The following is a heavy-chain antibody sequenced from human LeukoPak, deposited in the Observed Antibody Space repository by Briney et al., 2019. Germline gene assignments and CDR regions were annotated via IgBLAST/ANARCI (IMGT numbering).Heavy chain of an antibody. J-gene: IGHJ4*02. CDR3: ARTGSTGYYPHYFDY. CDR2: IRSSSSTI. Sequence: GGSLRPTCVVSGFTFSSYNMNWVRQAPGKGLEWVSYIRSSSSTIYYADSVKGRFTISRDNAKNSLYLQMNSLRDEDTAVYYCARTGSTGYYPHYFDYWGQGTLVTVSS. D-gene: IGHD3-22*01. V-gene: IGHV3-48*02. CDR1: GFTFSSYN.